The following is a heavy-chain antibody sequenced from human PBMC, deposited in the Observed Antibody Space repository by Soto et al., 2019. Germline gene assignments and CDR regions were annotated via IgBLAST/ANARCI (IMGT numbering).Heavy chain of an antibody. CDR3: AVSSPDIVVLPSSIYFTS. D-gene: IGHD2-15*01. CDR2: LSWGRSTV. Sequence: GGSLRLSCVASGSSSDPFTMHWVRELPGKGLEWVAVLSWGRSTVAYADSVQGRFTISRDHAKNSVDLLMDSLRPDDTALYFCAVSSPDIVVLPSSIYFTSWGPGTQVTVSS. V-gene: IGHV3-9*02. CDR1: GSSSDPFT. J-gene: IGHJ4*02.